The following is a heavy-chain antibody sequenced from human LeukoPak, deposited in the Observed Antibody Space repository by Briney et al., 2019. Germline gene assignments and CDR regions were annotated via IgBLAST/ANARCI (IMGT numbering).Heavy chain of an antibody. J-gene: IGHJ6*04. D-gene: IGHD4-17*01. Sequence: ASVKVSGKASGYTFTGYYMHWVGQAPGQGLEWMGWINPNSGGTNYAQKFQGWVTMTRDTSISTAYMELSRLRSDDTAVYYCARGGNYGDYEYYYGMDVWGKGTTVTVSS. CDR1: GYTFTGYY. V-gene: IGHV1-2*04. CDR2: INPNSGGT. CDR3: ARGGNYGDYEYYYGMDV.